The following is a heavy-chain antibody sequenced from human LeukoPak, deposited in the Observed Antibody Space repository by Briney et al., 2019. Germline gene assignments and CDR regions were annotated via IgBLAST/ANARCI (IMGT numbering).Heavy chain of an antibody. Sequence: VASVKVSCEASGGTFSSYAISWVRQAPGQGLEWMGRIIPIFGTANYAQKFQGRVTITTDESTSTAYMELSSLRSEDTAVYYCARERGSWSGYYNDYWGQGTLVTVSS. D-gene: IGHD3-3*01. J-gene: IGHJ4*02. CDR1: GGTFSSYA. CDR2: IIPIFGTA. CDR3: ARERGSWSGYYNDY. V-gene: IGHV1-69*05.